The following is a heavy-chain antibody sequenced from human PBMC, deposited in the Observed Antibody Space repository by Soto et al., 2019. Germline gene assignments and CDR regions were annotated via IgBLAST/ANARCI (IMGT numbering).Heavy chain of an antibody. V-gene: IGHV4-4*02. J-gene: IGHJ3*02. D-gene: IGHD3-22*01. CDR2: IYHSGST. CDR3: ARAQYELTMIVAGAFDI. Sequence: QVQLQESGPGLVKPSGTLSLTCAVSGGSISSGNWWSWVRQPPGKGLEWIGEIYHSGSTNYNPSLKGRVTISVDKSKNQFSLKLSSVTAADTAVYYCARAQYELTMIVAGAFDIWGQGTMVTVSS. CDR1: GGSISSGNW.